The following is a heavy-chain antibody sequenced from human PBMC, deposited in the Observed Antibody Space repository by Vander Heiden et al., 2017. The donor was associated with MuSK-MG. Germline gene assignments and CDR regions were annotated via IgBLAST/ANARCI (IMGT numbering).Heavy chain of an antibody. CDR1: GFTFSNFW. J-gene: IGHJ3*02. CDR2: IKRDESVK. CDR3: ARDPGFSAFDS. Sequence: EVQLVESGGGLVQPGGSLRLSCAASGFTFSNFWMTWVRQAPGKGLELVANIKRDESVKNYVDSVKGRFTISRDNAKNLVYLQMNSLRVEDTAVYYCARDPGFSAFDSWGKGTMVTVSS. V-gene: IGHV3-7*01.